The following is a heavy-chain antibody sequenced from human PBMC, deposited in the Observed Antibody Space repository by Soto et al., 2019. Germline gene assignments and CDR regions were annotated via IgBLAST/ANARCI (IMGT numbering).Heavy chain of an antibody. J-gene: IGHJ6*02. Sequence: SVKVSCTSSGSTFTSYGMSWVLQAPGQGLEWMGWISAYNGNTNYAQKLQGRVTMTTDTSTSTAYMELRSLRSDDTAVYYCARDGATGDYYYGMDVWGQGPTVTVSS. V-gene: IGHV1-18*01. CDR1: GSTFTSYG. D-gene: IGHD5-12*01. CDR2: ISAYNGNT. CDR3: ARDGATGDYYYGMDV.